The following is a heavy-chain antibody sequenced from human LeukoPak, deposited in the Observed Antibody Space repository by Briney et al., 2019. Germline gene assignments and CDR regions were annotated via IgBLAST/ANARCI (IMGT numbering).Heavy chain of an antibody. D-gene: IGHD3-10*01. CDR1: GGSISSYY. J-gene: IGHJ4*02. CDR3: ARINYGSATD. Sequence: SETLSLTCTVSGGSISSYYWSWIRQPPGKGLEWIGYIYYGGSTNYNPSLKSRVTISVDTSKNQFSLKLSSVTAADTAVYYCARINYGSATDWGQGTLVTVSS. V-gene: IGHV4-59*01. CDR2: IYYGGST.